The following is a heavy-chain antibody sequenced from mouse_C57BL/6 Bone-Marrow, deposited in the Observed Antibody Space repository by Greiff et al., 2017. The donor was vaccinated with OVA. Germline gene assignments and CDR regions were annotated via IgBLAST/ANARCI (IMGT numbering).Heavy chain of an antibody. CDR1: GFSFNTYA. J-gene: IGHJ3*01. V-gene: IGHV10-1*01. Sequence: EVQGVESGGGLVQPKGSLKLSCAASGFSFNTYAMNWVRQAPGKGLDWVARIRSKSNNSATYYADSVKDRFTISRNDSESMLYLQMNNMKTENTTMYYCVRRVAYWGQGTLVTVSA. CDR2: IRSKSNNSAT. CDR3: VRRVAY.